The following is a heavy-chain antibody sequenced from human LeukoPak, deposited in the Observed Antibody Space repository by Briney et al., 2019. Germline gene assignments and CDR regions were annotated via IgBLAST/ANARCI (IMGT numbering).Heavy chain of an antibody. V-gene: IGHV1-69*13. CDR2: IIPIFGTA. CDR1: GGTFSSYA. J-gene: IGHJ4*02. CDR3: ARARRGAYYYGSGSYYNSPTPLDY. Sequence: SVTVSCKASGGTFSSYAISWVRQAPGQGLEWMGGIIPIFGTANYAQKFQGRVTITADESTSTAYMELSSLRSEDTAVYYCARARRGAYYYGSGSYYNSPTPLDYWGQGTLVTVSS. D-gene: IGHD3-10*01.